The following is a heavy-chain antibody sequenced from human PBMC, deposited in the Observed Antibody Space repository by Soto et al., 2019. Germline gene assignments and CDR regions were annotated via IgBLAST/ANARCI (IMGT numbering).Heavy chain of an antibody. J-gene: IGHJ3*02. CDR3: AADQTPYYDFWSGPGAFDI. V-gene: IGHV1-58*02. Sequence: GASVKLSCKASGFSITSSAMQWVRQARRQRLEWIGWIVVGSGNTNYAQKFQERVTITRDMSTSTAYMELSSLRSEDTAVYYCAADQTPYYDFWSGPGAFDIWGQGTMVTVSS. CDR1: GFSITSSA. D-gene: IGHD3-3*01. CDR2: IVVGSGNT.